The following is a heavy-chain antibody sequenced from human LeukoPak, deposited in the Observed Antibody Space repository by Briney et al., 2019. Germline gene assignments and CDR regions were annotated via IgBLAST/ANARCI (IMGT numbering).Heavy chain of an antibody. CDR2: IYYSGST. Sequence: SETLSLTCTVSGGSISSYYWSWIRQPPGKGLEWIGYIYYSGSTNYNPSLKSRVTISVDTSKNQFSLKLSSVTAADTAVYYCARTWGRDSYFVFDYWGQGTLVIVSS. CDR1: GGSISSYY. CDR3: ARTWGRDSYFVFDY. D-gene: IGHD3-9*01. V-gene: IGHV4-59*12. J-gene: IGHJ4*02.